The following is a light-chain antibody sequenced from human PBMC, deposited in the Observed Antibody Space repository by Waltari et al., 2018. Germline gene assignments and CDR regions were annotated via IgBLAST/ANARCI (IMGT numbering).Light chain of an antibody. J-gene: IGLJ3*02. Sequence: SFSVSPGGTVTLTCGLSSGSVSTSYYPSWYQQTPGQAPRTLIYSTNTRSSEVPDRFAGSILGNKAALTITGAQADDESDYYCVLYMGGGIWVFGGGTKLTVL. CDR2: STN. CDR3: VLYMGGGIWV. CDR1: SGSVSTSYY. V-gene: IGLV8-61*01.